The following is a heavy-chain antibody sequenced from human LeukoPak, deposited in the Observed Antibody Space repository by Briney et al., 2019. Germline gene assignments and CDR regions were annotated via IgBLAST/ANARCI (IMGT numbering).Heavy chain of an antibody. D-gene: IGHD1-26*01. CDR2: TYYRSKWYN. CDR1: GDSVSSNSAA. V-gene: IGHV6-1*01. Sequence: SQTLSLTCAISGDSVSSNSAAWNWIRQSPPRGLEWLGRTYYRSKWYNDYAVSVKSRITINPDTSKNQFSLQLNSVTPEDTAVYYCARAPWEWELASSFDYWGQGTLVTVSS. CDR3: ARAPWEWELASSFDY. J-gene: IGHJ4*02.